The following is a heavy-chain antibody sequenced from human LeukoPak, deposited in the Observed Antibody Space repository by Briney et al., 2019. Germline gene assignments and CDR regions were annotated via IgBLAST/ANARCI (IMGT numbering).Heavy chain of an antibody. D-gene: IGHD2-2*02. CDR1: GGSISSYY. J-gene: IGHJ4*02. CDR3: ARRGRYCSSTSCYSYFDY. V-gene: IGHV4-59*01. Sequence: SETLSLTCTVSGGSISSYYWSWIRQPPGKGLEWIRYIYHSGSTNYNPSLKSRVTISVDTSKNQFSLKLSSVTAADTAVYYCARRGRYCSSTSCYSYFDYWGQATLVTVSS. CDR2: IYHSGST.